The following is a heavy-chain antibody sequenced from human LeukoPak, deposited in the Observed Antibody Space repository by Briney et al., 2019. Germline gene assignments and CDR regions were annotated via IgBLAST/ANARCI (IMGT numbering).Heavy chain of an antibody. D-gene: IGHD6-19*01. Sequence: SETLSLTCAVSRYSISSDFYWGWIRQSPGKGLEWIGSIHHSGNTFYSPSLKSRITVSVDTSKNQFYLKLNSVTAADTAVYYCAGLLYTNGWYGAYFWGQGTPVTVSS. CDR3: AGLLYTNGWYGAYF. V-gene: IGHV4-38-2*01. J-gene: IGHJ4*02. CDR1: RYSISSDFY. CDR2: IHHSGNT.